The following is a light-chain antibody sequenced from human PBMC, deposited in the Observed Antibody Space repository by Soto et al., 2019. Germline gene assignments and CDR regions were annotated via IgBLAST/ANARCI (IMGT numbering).Light chain of an antibody. CDR1: QSISSW. Sequence: DIQMTQSPSTLSASVGDRVTITCRASQSISSWLAWYQQKPGKAPNLLIYKASSLQSGVPSRFSGSGSGTEFTLTISGLQPDDFATYYCQQYNSYPYTFGQGIKLEI. V-gene: IGKV1-5*03. CDR2: KAS. CDR3: QQYNSYPYT. J-gene: IGKJ2*01.